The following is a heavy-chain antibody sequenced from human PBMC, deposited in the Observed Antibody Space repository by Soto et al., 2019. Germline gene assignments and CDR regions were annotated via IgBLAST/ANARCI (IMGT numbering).Heavy chain of an antibody. D-gene: IGHD3-9*01. J-gene: IGHJ4*02. CDR3: AKGEYFDYVLSFDS. CDR1: GFTFSGYV. CDR2: ISGNGGAT. V-gene: IGHV3-23*01. Sequence: GGSLRLSCAASGFTFSGYVINWIRQAPGKGLEWVSFISGNGGATYYADSVKGRFTVSRDNSKNTVYLEMNSLRAEDTAVYYCAKGEYFDYVLSFDSWGQGTLVTVSS.